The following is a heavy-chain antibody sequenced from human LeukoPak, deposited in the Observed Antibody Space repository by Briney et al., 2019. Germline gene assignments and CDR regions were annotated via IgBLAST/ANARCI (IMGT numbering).Heavy chain of an antibody. J-gene: IGHJ4*02. Sequence: PGGSLRLSCAASGFTFSSYAMSWVRQAPGKGLEWVSSISSNSTYIYYADSLKGRFTTSRDNAKNSLYLQMNSLRAEDSAVYYCASPRYCSGGTCYGWAYWGQGTLVTVSS. V-gene: IGHV3-21*01. D-gene: IGHD2-15*01. CDR1: GFTFSSYA. CDR3: ASPRYCSGGTCYGWAY. CDR2: ISSNSTYI.